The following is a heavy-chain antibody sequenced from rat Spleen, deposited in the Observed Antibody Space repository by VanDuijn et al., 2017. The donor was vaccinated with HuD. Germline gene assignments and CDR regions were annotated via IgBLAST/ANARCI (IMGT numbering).Heavy chain of an antibody. CDR3: TTEAAIGYYLDY. J-gene: IGHJ2*01. CDR2: ISYDGSST. CDR1: GFTFSNYD. V-gene: IGHV5-20*01. Sequence: EVQLVESGGGLVQPGRSMKLSCAASGFTFSNYDMAWVRQAPTKGLEWVASISYDGSSTYYRDSVKGRFTISRDNAKSTLYLQMDSLRSEETATYYCTTEAAIGYYLDYWGQGVMVTVSS. D-gene: IGHD1-2*01.